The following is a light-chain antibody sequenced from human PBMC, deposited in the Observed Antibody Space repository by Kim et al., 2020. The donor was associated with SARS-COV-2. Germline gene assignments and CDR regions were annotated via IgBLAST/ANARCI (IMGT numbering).Light chain of an antibody. J-gene: IGKJ5*01. Sequence: ASVGDRVTIPCRASQDISHFLAWFQHKPGEAPQSLIYAASNLQSGVPSRFSGSGSGTDFTLIISSLQPEDFATYYCQQYKTYPITFGQGTRLEIK. V-gene: IGKV1-16*01. CDR1: QDISHF. CDR2: AAS. CDR3: QQYKTYPIT.